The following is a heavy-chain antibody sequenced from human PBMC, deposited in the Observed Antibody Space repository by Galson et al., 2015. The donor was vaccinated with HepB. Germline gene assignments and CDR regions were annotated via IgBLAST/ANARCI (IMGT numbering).Heavy chain of an antibody. V-gene: IGHV3-74*01. CDR2: INSDGRST. J-gene: IGHJ5*02. D-gene: IGHD1-1*01. Sequence: SLRLSCAASGFTFSNFWMHWVRQAPGKGLVWLSHINSDGRSTKYLDSVRGRFTISRDNANNTLCLQMTSLRAEDTGVYFCARDNLENQLNWLDPWGRGTLVTVSS. CDR3: ARDNLENQLNWLDP. CDR1: GFTFSNFW.